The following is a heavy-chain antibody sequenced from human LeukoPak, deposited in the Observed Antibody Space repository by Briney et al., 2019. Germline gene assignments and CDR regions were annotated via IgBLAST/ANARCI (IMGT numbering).Heavy chain of an antibody. Sequence: GGSLRLSCAASGFTFSNYAMSWVRQSPGKGLEWVSGISGSGHSTYYADSVKGRFTISRDSSKNTLFLQMHSPRTEDTAVYYCAKAQELGNYEFFLFDYWGQGTLVTVSS. CDR1: GFTFSNYA. V-gene: IGHV3-23*01. CDR3: AKAQELGNYEFFLFDY. D-gene: IGHD7-27*01. CDR2: ISGSGHST. J-gene: IGHJ4*02.